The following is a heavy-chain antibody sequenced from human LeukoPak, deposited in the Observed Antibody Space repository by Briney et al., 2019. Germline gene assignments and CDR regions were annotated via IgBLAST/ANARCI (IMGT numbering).Heavy chain of an antibody. CDR2: IYPDDSDT. V-gene: IGHV5-51*03. Sequence: GESLKISCETSGYTFTKFWVGWVRQTPGKGLEWLGMIYPDDSDTRYSPSFQGQVTMSVAKSISIVYLHWSSLKASDTAIYYCVRGKGSGTYYGFDYWGQGTVVSVVS. D-gene: IGHD3-10*01. CDR3: VRGKGSGTYYGFDY. CDR1: GYTFTKFW. J-gene: IGHJ4*02.